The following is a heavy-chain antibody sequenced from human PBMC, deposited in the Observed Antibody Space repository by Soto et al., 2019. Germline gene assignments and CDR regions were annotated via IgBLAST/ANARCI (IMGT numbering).Heavy chain of an antibody. J-gene: IGHJ5*02. CDR1: GYSFTSYW. CDR3: ARSGGVAGTFDWFDP. D-gene: IGHD6-19*01. V-gene: IGHV5-51*01. CDR2: IYPGDSDT. Sequence: DSLKISSKGSGYSFTSYWIGWVRHMPGKGLEWMGIIYPGDSDTRYSPSFQGQVTISADKSISTAYLQWSSLKASDTAMYYCARSGGVAGTFDWFDPWGQGTLVTVSS.